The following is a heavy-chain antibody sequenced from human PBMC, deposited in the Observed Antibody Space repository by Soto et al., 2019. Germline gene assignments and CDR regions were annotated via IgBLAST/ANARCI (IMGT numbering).Heavy chain of an antibody. CDR2: ISGSGGST. J-gene: IGHJ5*02. D-gene: IGHD6-19*01. V-gene: IGHV3-23*01. CDR3: AKGYSSGWYPPYWFDP. Sequence: HPGGSLRLSCAASGFTFSSYAMSWVRQAPGKGLEWVSAISGSGGSTYYADSVKGRFTISRDNSKNTLYLQMNSLRAEDTAVYYCAKGYSSGWYPPYWFDPWGQGTLVTVSS. CDR1: GFTFSSYA.